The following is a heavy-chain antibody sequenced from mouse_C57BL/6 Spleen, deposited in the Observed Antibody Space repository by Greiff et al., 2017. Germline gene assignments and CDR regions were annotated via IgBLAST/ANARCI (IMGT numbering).Heavy chain of an antibody. J-gene: IGHJ2*01. CDR2: IYPGGGYS. CDR3: ARWDDCHYFDY. CDR1: GYTFTNYW. D-gene: IGHD2-4*01. Sequence: VQLQQSGAELVRPGPSVKMSCKASGYTFTNYWIGWAKQRPGHGLEWFGDIYPGGGYSNHNVKSKGKATLTADKSSSTAYMQFSSLTSEDSANYYCARWDDCHYFDYWGQGTTLTVSS. V-gene: IGHV1-63*01.